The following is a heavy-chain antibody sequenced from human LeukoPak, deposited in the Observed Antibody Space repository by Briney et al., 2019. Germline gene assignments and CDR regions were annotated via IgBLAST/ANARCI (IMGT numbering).Heavy chain of an antibody. Sequence: HAGGSLRLSCAAFGFKASISAMSSVRQAPGKGLESDLVVGGSGETTNYADTVKGRFTISRDRSKTTVFLQMNSLRVEDTGVYYCASKFGESYHYYYGLDVWGQGTTVTVSS. D-gene: IGHD3-10*01. CDR2: VGGSGETT. CDR3: ASKFGESYHYYYGLDV. CDR1: GFKASISA. V-gene: IGHV3-23*01. J-gene: IGHJ6*02.